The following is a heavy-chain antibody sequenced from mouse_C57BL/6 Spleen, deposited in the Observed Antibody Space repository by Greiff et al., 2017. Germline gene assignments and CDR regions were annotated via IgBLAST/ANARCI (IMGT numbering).Heavy chain of an antibody. CDR1: GYAFSSSW. Sequence: QVQLQQSGPELVKPGASVKISCKASGYAFSSSWMNWVKQRPGKGLEWIGRIYPGDGDTNYNGKFKGKATLTADKSSSTAYMKLSSLTSEDSAVYFCARWRGYAMDYWGQGTSVTVSS. J-gene: IGHJ4*01. V-gene: IGHV1-82*01. CDR2: IYPGDGDT. CDR3: ARWRGYAMDY.